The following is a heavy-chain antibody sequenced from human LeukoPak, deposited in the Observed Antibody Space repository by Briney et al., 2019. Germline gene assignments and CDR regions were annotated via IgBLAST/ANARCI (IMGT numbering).Heavy chain of an antibody. J-gene: IGHJ1*01. V-gene: IGHV3-7*01. Sequence: GGSLRLSCTASGLSFSSYWMNWVRQAPGKGLEWVANIKQDGSEKNYVDSVRGRFTISRDNAKNSLYLEMNSLRAEDTAVYYCGRLSRSLPEHWGQGTLVTVSS. CDR2: IKQDGSEK. CDR3: GRLSRSLPEH. CDR1: GLSFSSYW.